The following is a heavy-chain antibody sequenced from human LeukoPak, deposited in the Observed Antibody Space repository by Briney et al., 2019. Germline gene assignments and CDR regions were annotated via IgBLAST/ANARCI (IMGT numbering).Heavy chain of an antibody. CDR3: ARGDY. CDR1: GFSVRDYY. CDR2: IYVFGNT. J-gene: IGHJ4*02. Sequence: GGSLRLSCEASGFSVRDYYMGWVRQAPGKGLEWVSIIYVFGNTYYTDSVKGRFTISRDNSRNTLYLQMNSLKVEDTAVYYCARGDYWGQGTLVTVSS. V-gene: IGHV3-66*01.